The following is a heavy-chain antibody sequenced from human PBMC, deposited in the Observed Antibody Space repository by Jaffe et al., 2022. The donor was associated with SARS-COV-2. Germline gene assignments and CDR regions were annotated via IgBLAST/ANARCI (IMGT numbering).Heavy chain of an antibody. CDR3: ASTYNFAWRFDY. V-gene: IGHV3-21*04. J-gene: IGHJ4*02. D-gene: IGHD3-3*01. CDR2: ISSSSSRL. CDR1: GFTFSAYS. Sequence: EVQLVESGGGLVKPGGSLRVSCAASGFTFSAYSMSWVRQAPGKGLEWVSSISSSSSRLYYADSVKGRFTISRDNAKNSLYLQMSSLRAEDTAIYYCASTYNFAWRFDYWGQGTLVTVSS.